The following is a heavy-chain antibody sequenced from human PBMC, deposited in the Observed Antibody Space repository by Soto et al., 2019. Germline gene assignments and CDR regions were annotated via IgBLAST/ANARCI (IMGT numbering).Heavy chain of an antibody. D-gene: IGHD5-18*01. CDR2: IIPIFGTA. J-gene: IGHJ5*02. V-gene: IGHV1-69*13. CDR1: GGTFSSHA. Sequence: GASVKVSCKASGGTFSSHAISWVRQAPGQGLEWMGGIIPIFGTANYAQKFQGRVTITADESTSTAYMELSSLRSGDTAVYYCARPVDTAMVGNWFDPWGQGTLVTVS. CDR3: ARPVDTAMVGNWFDP.